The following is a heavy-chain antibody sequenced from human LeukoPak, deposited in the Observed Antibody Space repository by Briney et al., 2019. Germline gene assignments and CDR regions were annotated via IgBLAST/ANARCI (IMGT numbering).Heavy chain of an antibody. CDR1: GFTFSTYA. D-gene: IGHD5-12*01. CDR3: AKDHVDIADAFDI. J-gene: IGHJ3*02. CDR2: ISGSGGST. V-gene: IGHV3-23*01. Sequence: GGSLRLSCAASGFTFSTYAMHWVRQAPGKGLEYVSAISGSGGSTYYADSVKGRFTISRDNSKNTLYLQMNSPRAEDTAVYYCAKDHVDIADAFDIWGQGTMVTVSS.